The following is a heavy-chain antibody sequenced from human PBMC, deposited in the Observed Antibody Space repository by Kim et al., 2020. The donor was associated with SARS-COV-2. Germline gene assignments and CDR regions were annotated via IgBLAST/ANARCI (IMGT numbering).Heavy chain of an antibody. V-gene: IGHV4-39*01. J-gene: IGHJ4*02. CDR1: GGSISSSSYY. CDR2: IYYSGST. Sequence: SETLSLTCTDSGGSISSSSYYWGWIRQPPGKGLEWIGSIYYSGSTYYNPSLKSRVTISVDTSKNQFSLKLSSVTAADTAVYYCVRHGARGYSGYETIDYWGQGTLVTVSS. CDR3: VRHGARGYSGYETIDY. D-gene: IGHD5-12*01.